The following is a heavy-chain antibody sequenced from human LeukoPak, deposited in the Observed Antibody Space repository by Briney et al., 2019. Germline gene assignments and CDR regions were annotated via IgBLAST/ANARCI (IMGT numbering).Heavy chain of an antibody. Sequence: SETLSLTCTVSGGSISSYYWSWIRQPPGKGLEWIGYIYYSGSTNYNPSLKSRVTISVDTSKNQSSLKLSSVTAADTAVYYCARSGRNWFDPWGQGTLVTVSS. CDR2: IYYSGST. V-gene: IGHV4-59*08. J-gene: IGHJ5*02. CDR3: ARSGRNWFDP. D-gene: IGHD1-26*01. CDR1: GGSISSYY.